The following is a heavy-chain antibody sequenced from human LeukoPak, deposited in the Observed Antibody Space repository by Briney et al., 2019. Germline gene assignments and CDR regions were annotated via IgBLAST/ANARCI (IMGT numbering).Heavy chain of an antibody. V-gene: IGHV3-7*01. Sequence: PGGSLRLSCAASGFTFTNYWMSWVRQAPGKGLELVANIKQDRSEKYYVDSVKGRFTISRDNAKNSLYLQMNSLRAEDTAVYYCARGSLVHYYGSGSYRIRAGFDSWGQGTLVTVSS. CDR1: GFTFTNYW. CDR3: ARGSLVHYYGSGSYRIRAGFDS. J-gene: IGHJ4*02. CDR2: IKQDRSEK. D-gene: IGHD3-10*01.